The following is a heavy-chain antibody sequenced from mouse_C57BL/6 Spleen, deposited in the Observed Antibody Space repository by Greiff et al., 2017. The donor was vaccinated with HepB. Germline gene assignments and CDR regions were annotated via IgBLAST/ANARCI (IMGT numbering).Heavy chain of an antibody. V-gene: IGHV1-50*01. Sequence: QVQLQQPGAELVKPGASVKLSCKASGYTFTSYWMQWVKQRPGQGLEWIGEIDPSDSYTNYNQKFKGKATLTVDTSSSTAYMQLSSLTSEDSAVYYCARDYYGSRYFDVWGTGTTVTVSS. CDR3: ARDYYGSRYFDV. J-gene: IGHJ1*03. CDR2: IDPSDSYT. CDR1: GYTFTSYW. D-gene: IGHD1-1*01.